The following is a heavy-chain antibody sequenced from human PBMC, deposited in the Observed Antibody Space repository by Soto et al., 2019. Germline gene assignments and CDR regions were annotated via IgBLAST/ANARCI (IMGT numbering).Heavy chain of an antibody. CDR3: ARTAIAAPTNWFDP. V-gene: IGHV3-53*01. J-gene: IGHJ5*02. D-gene: IGHD6-6*01. CDR1: GFTVSSNY. Sequence: PGGSLRLSCAASGFTVSSNYMSWVRQAPGKGLEWVSVIYSGGSTYYADSVKGRFTISRDNSKNTLYLQMNSLRAEDTAVYYCARTAIAAPTNWFDPWGQGTLVTVSS. CDR2: IYSGGST.